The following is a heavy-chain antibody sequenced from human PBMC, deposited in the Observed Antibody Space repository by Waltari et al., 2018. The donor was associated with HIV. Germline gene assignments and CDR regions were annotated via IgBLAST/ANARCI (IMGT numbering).Heavy chain of an antibody. CDR3: ARPGFCSGDRCYSWFDP. V-gene: IGHV1-3*01. D-gene: IGHD2-15*01. CDR1: GYSFSTYG. J-gene: IGHJ5*02. Sequence: QVQLVQSGDEVTKPGASVKVSCKASGYSFSTYGMHWVRQAPGQGLEWMGWINAGNGHSTYSQTFHGRVTFTRDTSATTVYMEISNLTSEDTAVYYCARPGFCSGDRCYSWFDPWGQGTLVIVSS. CDR2: INAGNGHS.